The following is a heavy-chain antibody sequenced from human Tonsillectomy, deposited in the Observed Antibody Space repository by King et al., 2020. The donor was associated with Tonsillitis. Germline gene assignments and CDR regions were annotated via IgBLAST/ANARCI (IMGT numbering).Heavy chain of an antibody. D-gene: IGHD3-16*02. CDR1: GYTLISYG. CDR3: ARDRYDYVWGSYRSIAPLDY. V-gene: IGHV1-18*04. J-gene: IGHJ4*02. CDR2: ISVYNGNT. Sequence: QLVQSGAEVKKPGASVKVSCKASGYTLISYGISWVRQAPGQGLEWMGWISVYNGNTNYAQKLQGRVNMTTDTSTSTAYMELRSLRSDDTAVYYCARDRYDYVWGSYRSIAPLDYWGQGTLVTVSS.